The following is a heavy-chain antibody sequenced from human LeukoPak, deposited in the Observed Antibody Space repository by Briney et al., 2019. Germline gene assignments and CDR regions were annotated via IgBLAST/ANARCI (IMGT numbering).Heavy chain of an antibody. CDR2: IKSKTDGGTT. Sequence: GGSLRLSCAASGFTFSNAWMSWVRQAPGKGLEWVGRIKSKTDGGTTDYAAPVKGRFTISRDDSKNTLYLQMNSLKTEDTAVYYCITDLVLLWLGDNWFDPWGQGTLVTVSS. CDR1: GFTFSNAW. V-gene: IGHV3-15*01. J-gene: IGHJ5*02. CDR3: ITDLVLLWLGDNWFDP. D-gene: IGHD3-10*01.